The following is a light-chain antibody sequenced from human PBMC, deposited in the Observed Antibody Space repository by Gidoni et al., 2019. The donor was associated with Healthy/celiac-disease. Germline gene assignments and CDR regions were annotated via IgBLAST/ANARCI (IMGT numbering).Light chain of an antibody. Sequence: DIQMTQSPSSRSASVGDRVTITCRASQSISIYLNWYQQKPGKAPKLLIYAASSLQSGVPSRVSGSGSGTDFTLTISSLQPEDFATYYCQQSYSTPLTFGGGTKVEIK. CDR1: QSISIY. V-gene: IGKV1-39*01. CDR2: AAS. CDR3: QQSYSTPLT. J-gene: IGKJ4*01.